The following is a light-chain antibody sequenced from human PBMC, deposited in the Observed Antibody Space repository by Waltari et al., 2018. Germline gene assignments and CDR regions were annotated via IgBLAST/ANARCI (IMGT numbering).Light chain of an antibody. CDR3: QAWVTSTVI. CDR2: QNT. J-gene: IGLJ2*01. Sequence: SYELTQPPSVSVSPGRTASITCSGDKLWNEYVSWYQQKAGQSPVVVIYQNTKRPSGIPERFSGSNSGNTATLTISGTQAMDEADYYCQAWVTSTVIFGGGTKLTVL. CDR1: KLWNEY. V-gene: IGLV3-1*01.